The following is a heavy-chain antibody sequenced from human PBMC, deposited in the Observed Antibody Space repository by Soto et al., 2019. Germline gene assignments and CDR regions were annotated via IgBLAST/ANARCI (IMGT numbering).Heavy chain of an antibody. V-gene: IGHV1-18*01. Sequence: QVQLVQSGAEVKKPGASVKVSCKASGYTFTSYGISWVRQAPGQGLEWMGWISAYNGNTNYAQKLQGRVTMTTDTSTSTAYMELRSVRSDDAAVYYCARDMLWEYYDFWSGHDYWGQGTLVTVSS. CDR3: ARDMLWEYYDFWSGHDY. D-gene: IGHD3-3*01. J-gene: IGHJ4*02. CDR1: GYTFTSYG. CDR2: ISAYNGNT.